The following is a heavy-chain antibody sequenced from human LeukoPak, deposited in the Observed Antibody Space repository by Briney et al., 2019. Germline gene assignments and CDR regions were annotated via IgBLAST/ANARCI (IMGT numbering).Heavy chain of an antibody. J-gene: IGHJ6*02. CDR2: IIPILGIA. V-gene: IGHV1-69*04. CDR3: ARYSSGRPYYYYGMDV. CDR1: GGTFSSYA. D-gene: IGHD6-19*01. Sequence: GASVKVSCKASGGTFSSYAISWVRQAPGQGLEWMGRIIPILGIANYAQRLQGRVTITADKSTSTAYMELSSLRSEDTAVYYCARYSSGRPYYYYGMDVWGQGTTVTVSS.